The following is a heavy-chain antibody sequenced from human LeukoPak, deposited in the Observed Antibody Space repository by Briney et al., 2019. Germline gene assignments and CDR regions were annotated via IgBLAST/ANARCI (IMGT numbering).Heavy chain of an antibody. D-gene: IGHD3-16*02. CDR2: VYYSGNT. Sequence: SETLSLTCTVSGGSISSYYWSWIRQHPGKGLEWIGYVYYSGNTYYNPSLKSRVAISVDTSKNQFSLKLSSVTAADTAVYYCARGRYPPAVGYFDYWGQGTLVTVSS. CDR3: ARGRYPPAVGYFDY. CDR1: GGSISSYY. V-gene: IGHV4-59*06. J-gene: IGHJ4*02.